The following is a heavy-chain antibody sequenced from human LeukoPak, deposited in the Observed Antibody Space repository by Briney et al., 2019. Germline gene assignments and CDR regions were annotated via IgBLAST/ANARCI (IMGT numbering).Heavy chain of an antibody. CDR1: GGSFSGYY. CDR3: ARRSGSYYYYHMDV. J-gene: IGHJ6*03. Sequence: SETLSLTCAVYGGSFSGYYWSWIRQPPGKGLEWIGEINHSGSTNYNPSLKSRVTISVDTSKNQFSLKLSSVTAADTAVYYCARRSGSYYYYHMDVWGKGTTVTVSS. CDR2: INHSGST. D-gene: IGHD1-26*01. V-gene: IGHV4-34*01.